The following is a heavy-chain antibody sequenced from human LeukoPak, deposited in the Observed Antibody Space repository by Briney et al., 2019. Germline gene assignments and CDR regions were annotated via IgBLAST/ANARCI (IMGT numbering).Heavy chain of an antibody. CDR2: IKSESVGGAI. Sequence: RPGGSLRLSCAASGFTFSSYAMSWVRQAPGKGLEWVGRIKSESVGGAIDYAAPVKGRFTISRDDSRNTVYLQMNSLKTEDTAFYYCTTTYHYDSSGYSSYYWGQGTLVTVSS. D-gene: IGHD3-22*01. CDR1: GFTFSSYA. J-gene: IGHJ4*02. V-gene: IGHV3-15*01. CDR3: TTTYHYDSSGYSSYY.